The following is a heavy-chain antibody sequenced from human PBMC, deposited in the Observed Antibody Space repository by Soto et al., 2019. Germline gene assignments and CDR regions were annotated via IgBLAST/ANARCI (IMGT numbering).Heavy chain of an antibody. V-gene: IGHV3-21*01. Sequence: GGSLRLSCAASGFTFSAHSMNGVRQAPGKGLEWVSSISSTSDYIYYADSVTGRFTISRENAKNSLLLQMNSLRAEDTAVYYCVRDAVAATGSMGSWGQGTLVAVSS. CDR1: GFTFSAHS. J-gene: IGHJ5*02. CDR3: VRDAVAATGSMGS. D-gene: IGHD7-27*01. CDR2: ISSTSDYI.